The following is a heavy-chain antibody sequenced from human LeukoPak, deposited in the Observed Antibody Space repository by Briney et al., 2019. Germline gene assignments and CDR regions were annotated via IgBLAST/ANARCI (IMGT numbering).Heavy chain of an antibody. Sequence: SETLSLTCSVSGDSLSSFYWNWVRQPPGRGLEWIGYIYYSGSTNYNPSLKSRVTISVDTSKNQFSLKLSSVTAADTAVYYCARYYHYYDSSGYLYYFDYWGQGTLVTVSS. D-gene: IGHD3-22*01. J-gene: IGHJ4*02. CDR2: IYYSGST. CDR3: ARYYHYYDSSGYLYYFDY. V-gene: IGHV4-59*01. CDR1: GDSLSSFY.